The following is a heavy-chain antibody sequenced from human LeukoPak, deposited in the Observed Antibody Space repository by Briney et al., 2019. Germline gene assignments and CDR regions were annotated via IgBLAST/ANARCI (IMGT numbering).Heavy chain of an antibody. V-gene: IGHV3-53*01. J-gene: IGHJ4*02. CDR2: IYSGGST. CDR1: GFTVSSNY. CDR3: ARGIRYFDWLPHS. Sequence: GGSLRLSCAASGFTVSSNYMSWVRQAPGKGLEWVSVIYSGGSTYYADSAKGRFTISRDNSKNTLYLQMNSLRAEDTAVYYCARGIRYFDWLPHSWGQGTLVTVSS. D-gene: IGHD3-9*01.